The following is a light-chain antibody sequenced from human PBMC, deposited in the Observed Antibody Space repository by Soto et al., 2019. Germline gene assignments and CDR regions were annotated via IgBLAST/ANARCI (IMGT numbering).Light chain of an antibody. Sequence: DIPMTQSPSSLSASVGDRVTITCRASQSISSYLNWYQQKPGKAPKLLIYAASSLQSGVPSRFSGSGSGTDFTPTISSLQPEDFATYYCQPSYSTNFTFGPGTKVDIK. V-gene: IGKV1-39*01. CDR1: QSISSY. CDR3: QPSYSTNFT. J-gene: IGKJ3*01. CDR2: AAS.